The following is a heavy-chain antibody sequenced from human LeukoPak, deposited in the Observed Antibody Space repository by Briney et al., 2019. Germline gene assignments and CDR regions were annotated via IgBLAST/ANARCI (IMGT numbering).Heavy chain of an antibody. D-gene: IGHD5-18*01. CDR1: GFSLSTTGMR. J-gene: IGHJ4*02. V-gene: IGHV2-70*04. Sequence: SGPTLVNPTQTLTLTCTFSGFSLSTTGMRVSWIRQPPGKALEWPARIDWDNNKFYSASLKTRLTISKDTSRNQVVLTMTNMDPVDTATYYCTRTPRGYTYDYWGQGTLVTVSS. CDR2: IDWDNNK. CDR3: TRTPRGYTYDY.